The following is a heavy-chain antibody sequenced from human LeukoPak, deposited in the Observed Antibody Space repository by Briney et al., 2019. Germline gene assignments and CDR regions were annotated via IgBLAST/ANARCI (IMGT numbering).Heavy chain of an antibody. J-gene: IGHJ3*02. Sequence: GGSLRLSCAASGFTFSSYGMHWVRQAPGKGLEWVAVIWYDGSNKYYADSVKGRFTISRDNSKNTLYLQMNSLRAEDTAVYYCARDTHYYDSSGYYFGAFDIWGQGTMVTVSS. CDR1: GFTFSSYG. CDR3: ARDTHYYDSSGYYFGAFDI. CDR2: IWYDGSNK. V-gene: IGHV3-33*01. D-gene: IGHD3-22*01.